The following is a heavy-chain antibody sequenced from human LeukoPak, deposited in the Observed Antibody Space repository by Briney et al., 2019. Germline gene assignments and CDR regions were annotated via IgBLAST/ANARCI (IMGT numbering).Heavy chain of an antibody. J-gene: IGHJ4*02. Sequence: PGGSLRLSCAASGFTFSSYSMNWVRQAPGRGLEWVSSISSSSSYIYYADSVKGRFTISRDNAKNSLYLQMNSLRAEDTAVYYCTTVGFQLLLAFDYWGQGTLVTVSS. CDR1: GFTFSSYS. CDR3: TTVGFQLLLAFDY. V-gene: IGHV3-21*01. D-gene: IGHD2-21*02. CDR2: ISSSSSYI.